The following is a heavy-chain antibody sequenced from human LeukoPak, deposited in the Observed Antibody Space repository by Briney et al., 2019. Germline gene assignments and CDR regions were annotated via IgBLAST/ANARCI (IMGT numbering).Heavy chain of an antibody. J-gene: IGHJ3*02. CDR1: GGSISSYY. CDR3: ARVLDDFWSGYYFSHNAFDI. D-gene: IGHD3-3*01. V-gene: IGHV4-59*01. Sequence: SETLSLTCTVSGGSISSYYWSWIRQPPGKGLEWIGYIYYGGSTNYNPSLKSRVTISVDTSKNQFSLKLSSVTAADTAVYYCARVLDDFWSGYYFSHNAFDIWGQGTMVTVSS. CDR2: IYYGGST.